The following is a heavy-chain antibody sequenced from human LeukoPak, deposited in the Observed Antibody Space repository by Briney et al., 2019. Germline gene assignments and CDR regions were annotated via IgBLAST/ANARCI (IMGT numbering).Heavy chain of an antibody. J-gene: IGHJ4*02. CDR2: IYSGGNI. D-gene: IGHD3-3*01. CDR1: GFTVSRSH. CDR3: ARLESLLGLDY. V-gene: IGHV3-53*01. Sequence: GGSLRLYCVVSGFTVSRSHMSWVRQAPGKGLEWVSVIYSGGNIYYANSVKGRFTVSRDTSNNTLYLQMNNLRADDTAVYYCARLESLLGLDYWGQGSLVTVSS.